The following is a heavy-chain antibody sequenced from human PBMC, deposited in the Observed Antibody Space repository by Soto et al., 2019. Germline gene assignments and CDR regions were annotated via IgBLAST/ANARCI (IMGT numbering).Heavy chain of an antibody. Sequence: TGGSLRLSCAASGFTFSSYAMSWVRQAPGKGLEWVSAISGSGGSTYYADSVKGRFTISRDNSKNTLYLQMNSLRAEDTAVYYCAKDRQYSSSGDWGSDYFSGMDVWCQGTTVTVSS. CDR1: GFTFSSYA. CDR3: AKDRQYSSSGDWGSDYFSGMDV. J-gene: IGHJ6*02. CDR2: ISGSGGST. D-gene: IGHD6-13*01. V-gene: IGHV3-23*01.